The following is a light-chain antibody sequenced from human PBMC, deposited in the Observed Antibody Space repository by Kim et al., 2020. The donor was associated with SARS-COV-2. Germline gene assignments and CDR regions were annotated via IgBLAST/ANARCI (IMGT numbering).Light chain of an antibody. J-gene: IGKJ4*01. CDR1: QDIGDN. V-gene: IGKV1-16*01. CDR3: QQYNTYPLT. Sequence: DIQMTQSPSSLSASVGDSITITCRADQDIGDNLVWFQQRPGKAPKALISAASSLRSGVPSTFSGSGSGTDFTLTISNLQPEDFAAYFCQQYNTYPLTFRGGNTVDIK. CDR2: AAS.